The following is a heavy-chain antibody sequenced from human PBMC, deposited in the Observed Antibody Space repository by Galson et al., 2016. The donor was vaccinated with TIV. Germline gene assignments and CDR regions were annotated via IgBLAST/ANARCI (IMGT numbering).Heavy chain of an antibody. V-gene: IGHV1-46*01. CDR3: TRDLGRLRDY. CDR1: GYIFTNYY. J-gene: IGHJ4*02. CDR2: IDPSSGGT. Sequence: SVKVSCKASGYIFTNYYFHWVRQAPGQGLEWMGVIDPSSGGTTYAQKFQARLIMTRDTSTTTVYMDLSSLKSGDTAVHYCTRDLGRLRDYWGQGTLVTVSS. D-gene: IGHD1-26*01.